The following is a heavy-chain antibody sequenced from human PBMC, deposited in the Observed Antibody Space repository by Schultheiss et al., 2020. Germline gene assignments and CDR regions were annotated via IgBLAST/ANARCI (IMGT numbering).Heavy chain of an antibody. Sequence: GGSLRLSCAASGFTFSSYAMSWVRQAPGKGLEWVSAISGSGGSTYYADSVKGRFTISRDNSKNTLYLQMNSLRAEDTAVYYCKKGVDGNGSGSYYKPQDDYWGQGTLVTVSS. CDR1: GFTFSSYA. D-gene: IGHD3-10*01. V-gene: IGHV3-23*01. J-gene: IGHJ4*02. CDR2: ISGSGGST. CDR3: KKGVDGNGSGSYYKPQDDY.